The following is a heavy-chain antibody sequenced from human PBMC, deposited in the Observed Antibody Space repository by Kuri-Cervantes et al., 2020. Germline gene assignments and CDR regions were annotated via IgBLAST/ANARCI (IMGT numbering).Heavy chain of an antibody. CDR3: AREPIVVVPAARGLLVVSYGMDV. J-gene: IGHJ6*02. V-gene: IGHV3-48*01. Sequence: GESLKISCAASGFTFTTFSMNWVRQAPGKGLEWISYISSSDTTMYYADSVKGRFTISRDNAKNSVYLQMNSLRAEDTAVYYCAREPIVVVPAARGLLVVSYGMDVWGQGTTVTVSS. D-gene: IGHD2-2*01. CDR1: GFTFTTFS. CDR2: ISSSDTTM.